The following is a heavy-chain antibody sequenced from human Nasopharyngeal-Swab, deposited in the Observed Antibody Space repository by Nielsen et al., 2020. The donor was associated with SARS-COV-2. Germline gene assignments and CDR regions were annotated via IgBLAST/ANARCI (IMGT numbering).Heavy chain of an antibody. Sequence: GESLKISCAASGFTFSSYSMNWVRQAPGKGLEWVSPISSSSSYIYYADSVKGRFTISRDNAKNSLYLQMNSLRAEDTAVYYCARVSSSGWDRGYFDYWGQGTLVTVSS. V-gene: IGHV3-21*01. CDR1: GFTFSSYS. J-gene: IGHJ4*02. CDR2: ISSSSSYI. CDR3: ARVSSSGWDRGYFDY. D-gene: IGHD6-19*01.